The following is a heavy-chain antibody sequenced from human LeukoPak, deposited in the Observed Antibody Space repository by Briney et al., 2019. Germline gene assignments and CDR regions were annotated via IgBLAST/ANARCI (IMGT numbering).Heavy chain of an antibody. CDR1: GGSISSSSYY. Sequence: TSETLSLTCTVSGGSISSSSYYWGWIRQPPGKGLEWIGSIYYSGSTYYNPSLKSRVTITVDTSKNQFSLKLSSVTAADTAVYYCARDGDYHTIHPHPFDIWGQGTMVTVSS. D-gene: IGHD3-22*01. J-gene: IGHJ3*02. CDR2: IYYSGST. V-gene: IGHV4-39*07. CDR3: ARDGDYHTIHPHPFDI.